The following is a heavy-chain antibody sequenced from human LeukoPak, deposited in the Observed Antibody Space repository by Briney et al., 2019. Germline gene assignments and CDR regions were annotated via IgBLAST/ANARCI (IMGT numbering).Heavy chain of an antibody. CDR2: IYYSGST. CDR1: GGSISSYY. J-gene: IGHJ4*02. V-gene: IGHV4-59*01. D-gene: IGHD3-16*01. CDR3: ARGLYDYVWGSKQARGYYLDY. Sequence: SETLSLTCTVSGGSISSYYWSWIRQPPGKGLEWIGYIYYSGSTNYNPSLKSRVTISVDTSKNQFSLKLSSVTAADTAVYYCARGLYDYVWGSKQARGYYLDYWGQGTLVTVSS.